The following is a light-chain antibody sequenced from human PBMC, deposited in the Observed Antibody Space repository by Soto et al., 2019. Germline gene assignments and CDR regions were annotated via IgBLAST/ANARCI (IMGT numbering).Light chain of an antibody. CDR1: QSVSSSY. CDR2: GAS. J-gene: IGKJ1*01. Sequence: IVMTKSPDTLSLSQGERATLSCRPSQSVSSSYLAWYQQKPGQAPRLLIYGASSRATGIPDRFSGSGSGTEFTLTICSLEPDDFETYYCQHYNSYSEAFGQGTKVDIK. CDR3: QHYNSYSEA. V-gene: IGKV3-20*01.